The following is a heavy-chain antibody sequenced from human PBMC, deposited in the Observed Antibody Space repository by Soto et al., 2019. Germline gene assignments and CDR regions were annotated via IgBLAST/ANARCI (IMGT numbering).Heavy chain of an antibody. Sequence: SETLSLTCTVSGGSISSSSYYWGWIRQPPGKGLEWIGSIYYSGSTYYNPSLKSRVTISVDTSKNQFSLKLSSVTAADTAVYYCARPIAAAGRASYYYYGMDVWGQGTTVTVSS. V-gene: IGHV4-39*01. J-gene: IGHJ6*02. CDR1: GGSISSSSYY. D-gene: IGHD6-13*01. CDR3: ARPIAAAGRASYYYYGMDV. CDR2: IYYSGST.